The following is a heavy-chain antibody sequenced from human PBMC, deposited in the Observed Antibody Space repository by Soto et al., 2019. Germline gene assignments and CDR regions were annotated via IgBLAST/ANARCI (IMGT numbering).Heavy chain of an antibody. D-gene: IGHD5-18*01. CDR2: ISGRGGST. V-gene: IGHV3-23*01. CDR1: GFTFSSYA. J-gene: IGHJ6*02. Sequence: GGSLRLSCAASGFTFSSYAMSWVRQAPGKGLEWVSTISGRGGSTYYADSVKGRFTISRDNSKNTLYLQMNSLRAEDTAVYYCAKSLVDTAMVTRYYYYYGVDVWGQGTRVTVSS. CDR3: AKSLVDTAMVTRYYYYYGVDV.